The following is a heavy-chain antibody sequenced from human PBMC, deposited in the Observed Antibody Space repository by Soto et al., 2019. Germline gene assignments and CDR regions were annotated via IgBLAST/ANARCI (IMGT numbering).Heavy chain of an antibody. D-gene: IGHD6-13*01. CDR1: GDSVSRNSAA. Sequence: SQTLSLTCAISGDSVSRNSAAWNWIRQSPSKGLEWLGRTYYRSKWYNYYAVSVKSRITINPDTSKNQFSLQLNSVTPEDTAVYYCARGYYSSSWPILFDYWGQGTLVTVSS. CDR2: TYYRSKWYN. CDR3: ARGYYSSSWPILFDY. V-gene: IGHV6-1*01. J-gene: IGHJ4*02.